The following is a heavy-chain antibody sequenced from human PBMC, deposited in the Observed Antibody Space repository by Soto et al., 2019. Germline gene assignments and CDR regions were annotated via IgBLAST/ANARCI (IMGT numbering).Heavy chain of an antibody. CDR3: ARDYTGRGYFDR. CDR2: INTYSDRT. CDR1: GYTFINYG. Sequence: QVQLVQSGAEMKNPGASVKVSCKASGYTFINYGISWVRQAPGQGLEWLGWINTYSDRTTYAQEFQGRVSMTTEKSTSTVYMDLRSLRSGDTALYYCARDYTGRGYFDRWGQGSLVTVSS. J-gene: IGHJ4*02. D-gene: IGHD2-8*02. V-gene: IGHV1-18*04.